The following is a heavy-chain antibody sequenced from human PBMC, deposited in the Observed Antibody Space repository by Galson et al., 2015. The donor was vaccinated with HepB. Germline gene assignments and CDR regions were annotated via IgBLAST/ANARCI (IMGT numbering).Heavy chain of an antibody. CDR1: GFTFSSYA. CDR2: ISGSGGST. J-gene: IGHJ4*02. D-gene: IGHD6-13*01. Sequence: SLRLSCAASGFTFSSYAMSWVRQAPGKGLEWVSAISGSGGSTYYADSVKGRFTISRDNSKNTLYLQMNSLRAEDTAVYYCAKDGARGAAGTSVYFDYWGQGTLVTVSS. V-gene: IGHV3-23*01. CDR3: AKDGARGAAGTSVYFDY.